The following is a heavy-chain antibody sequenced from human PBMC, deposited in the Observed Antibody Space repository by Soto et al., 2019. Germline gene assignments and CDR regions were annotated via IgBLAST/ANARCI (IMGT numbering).Heavy chain of an antibody. V-gene: IGHV3-23*01. CDR3: AKDQGGPLPPQYFDY. Sequence: EVQLLESGGGLVQPGRSLRLSCVASGCTFSSYAMSWVRQAPGKGLEWVSAISGSGGSTYYADSVKGRFTISRDNSKNTLYLQMNSLRAEDTAVYYCAKDQGGPLPPQYFDYWGQGTLVTVSS. CDR1: GCTFSSYA. J-gene: IGHJ4*02. CDR2: ISGSGGST. D-gene: IGHD6-25*01.